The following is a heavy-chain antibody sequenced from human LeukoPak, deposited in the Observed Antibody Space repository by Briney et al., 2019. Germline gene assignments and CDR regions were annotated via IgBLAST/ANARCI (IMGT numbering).Heavy chain of an antibody. J-gene: IGHJ4*02. CDR1: GYTFTSYG. D-gene: IGHD6-6*01. V-gene: IGHV1-18*01. CDR2: ISAYNGNT. CDR3: ARDLAPIAARPNFDY. Sequence: ASVKVSCKASGYTFTSYGISWVRQAPGQGLEWMGGISAYNGNTNYAQKLQGRVTMTTDTSTSTAYMELRSLRSDDTAVYYCARDLAPIAARPNFDYWGQGTLVTVSS.